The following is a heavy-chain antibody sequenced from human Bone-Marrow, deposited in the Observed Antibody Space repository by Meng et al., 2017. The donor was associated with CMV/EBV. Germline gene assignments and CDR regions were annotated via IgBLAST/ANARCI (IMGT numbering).Heavy chain of an antibody. CDR3: ARDSWLQGTSFEY. D-gene: IGHD3-22*01. V-gene: IGHV4-38-2*02. CDR2: IYHSGST. J-gene: IGHJ4*02. CDR1: GASISTRYY. Sequence: SEPLSLTCTVSGASISTRYYWGWIRQPPGKGLEWIGSIYHSGSTYNNPSLESRVTISIDTSKNQFSLKLSSVTAADTAVYYCARDSWLQGTSFEYWGQGMLVTVSS.